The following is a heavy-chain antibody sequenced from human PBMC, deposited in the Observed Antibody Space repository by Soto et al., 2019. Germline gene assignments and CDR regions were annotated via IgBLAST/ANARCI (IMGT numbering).Heavy chain of an antibody. V-gene: IGHV4-39*01. CDR1: GESIRSAHYF. CDR2: IYHSGAT. J-gene: IGHJ6*03. Sequence: SETLSLTCSFFGESIRSAHYFWGWVRQPPGKGLEWIGSIYHSGATFYDTYLRSRVTLSVDTTNNQFSLRLSSVTAADTAVYFCARQQYCGSSTCYDSLYYQYMDVWGKGTMVT. D-gene: IGHD2-2*01. CDR3: ARQQYCGSSTCYDSLYYQYMDV.